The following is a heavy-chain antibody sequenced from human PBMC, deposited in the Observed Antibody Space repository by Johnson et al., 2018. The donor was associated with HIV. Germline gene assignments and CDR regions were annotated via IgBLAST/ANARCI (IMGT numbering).Heavy chain of an antibody. CDR1: GFTVSNKY. Sequence: VQLVESGGGLVQPGGSLRLSCAASGFTVSNKYMRWVRQAPGKGLEWVSVIYSGGSTYYADSVKGRFIISRDPSKNTLYFQMTSLRPEDTAVYYFARDRNSGGGDADAFDIWGQGTLVSVSS. J-gene: IGHJ3*02. D-gene: IGHD3-16*01. V-gene: IGHV3-66*01. CDR2: IYSGGST. CDR3: ARDRNSGGGDADAFDI.